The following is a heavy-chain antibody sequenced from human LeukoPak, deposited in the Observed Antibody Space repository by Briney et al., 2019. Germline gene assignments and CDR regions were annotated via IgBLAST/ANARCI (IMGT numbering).Heavy chain of an antibody. CDR3: VRGSFYSSS. CDR2: IKQDGSEK. J-gene: IGHJ4*02. D-gene: IGHD6-13*01. CDR1: GFIFSTYW. V-gene: IGHV3-7*04. Sequence: GGSLRLSCGAYGFIFSTYWMKWVRQAPGKGLEWVANIKQDGSEKYYVVSVKGRFTISRGNAKNSLYLQMNSLRAEDTAVYYCVRGSFYSSSWGQGTLVTVSS.